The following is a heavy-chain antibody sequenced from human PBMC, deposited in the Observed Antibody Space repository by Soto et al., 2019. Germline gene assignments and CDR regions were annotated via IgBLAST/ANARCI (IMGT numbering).Heavy chain of an antibody. CDR2: IYYSGST. CDR3: ASLWFGELLPPGVDY. D-gene: IGHD3-10*01. V-gene: IGHV4-31*03. CDR1: GGSISSGGYY. J-gene: IGHJ4*02. Sequence: QVQLQESGPGLVKPSQTLSLTCTVSGGSISSGGYYWSWIRQHPGKGLEWIGYIYYSGSTYYNPSLKSRVTISVDTSKNQFSLKLSSVTAADTAVYYCASLWFGELLPPGVDYWGQGTLVTVSS.